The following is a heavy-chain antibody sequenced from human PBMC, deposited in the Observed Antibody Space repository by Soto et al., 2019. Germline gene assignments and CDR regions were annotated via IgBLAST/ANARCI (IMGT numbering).Heavy chain of an antibody. CDR3: AMVDVYVTPSPQDV. CDR2: INTYNGNT. D-gene: IGHD3-16*01. Sequence: GASVKVSRKASGYTFTRYGIGWARQAPGQGLEWMGWINTYNGNTNYAQNVQGRVTLTTDTSTSTAYMELRSLRSNDTAIYYCAMVDVYVTPSPQDVWGQGTTVTVS. CDR1: GYTFTRYG. V-gene: IGHV1-18*01. J-gene: IGHJ6*02.